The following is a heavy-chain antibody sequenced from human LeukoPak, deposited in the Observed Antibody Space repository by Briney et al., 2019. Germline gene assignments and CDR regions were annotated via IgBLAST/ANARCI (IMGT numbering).Heavy chain of an antibody. V-gene: IGHV3-23*01. Sequence: GGSLRLSCAVSRITLSNYGMSWVRQAPGKGLEWVAGISDSGGSTNYADSVKGRFTISRDNPKNTLYLQMNSLRAEDTAVYFCAKRGVVIRVILVGFHKQAYYFDSWGQGALVTVSS. CDR2: ISDSGGST. D-gene: IGHD3-22*01. CDR3: AKRGVVIRVILVGFHKQAYYFDS. CDR1: RITLSNYG. J-gene: IGHJ4*02.